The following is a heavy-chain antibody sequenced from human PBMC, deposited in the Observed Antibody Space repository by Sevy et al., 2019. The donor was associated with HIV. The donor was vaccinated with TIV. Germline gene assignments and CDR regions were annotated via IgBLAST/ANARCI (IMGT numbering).Heavy chain of an antibody. D-gene: IGHD6-19*01. Sequence: GGSLRLSCAASGFTFDDYAMHWVRQSPGKGLEWVSVINWDGSVTYYADFAKGRFTVSRDNSNNSLSLQMNSLRHDDSGFYYCAKSAGMAGCQPHFDYWGQGTRVTVSS. CDR2: INWDGSVT. CDR3: AKSAGMAGCQPHFDY. J-gene: IGHJ4*02. V-gene: IGHV3-43D*04. CDR1: GFTFDDYA.